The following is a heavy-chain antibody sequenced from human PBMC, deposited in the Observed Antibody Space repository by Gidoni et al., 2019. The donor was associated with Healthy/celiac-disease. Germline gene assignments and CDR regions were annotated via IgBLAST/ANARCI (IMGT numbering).Heavy chain of an antibody. J-gene: IGHJ5*02. CDR1: GFPFSDYY. V-gene: IGHV3-11*06. D-gene: IGHD2-2*01. CDR2: ISSSSSYT. CDR3: ARARRRGYCSSTSCRNWFDP. Sequence: QVQLVESGGGLVKPGGSLRLSCAASGFPFSDYYMSWIRQAPGKGLEWVSDISSSSSYTNYADSVKGRFTISRDNAKNSLYLQMNSLRAEDTAVYYCARARRRGYCSSTSCRNWFDPWGQGTLVTVSS.